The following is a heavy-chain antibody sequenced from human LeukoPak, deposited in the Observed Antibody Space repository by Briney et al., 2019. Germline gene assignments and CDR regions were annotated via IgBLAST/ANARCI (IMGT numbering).Heavy chain of an antibody. D-gene: IGHD1-14*01. CDR1: GGSIRSSNHY. V-gene: IGHV4-39*01. J-gene: IGHJ6*03. CDR3: ARTGSDEVVYYYYYMDV. CDR2: IYYVGST. Sequence: SETLSLTCTVSGGSIRSSNHYWGWIRQPPGKGLEWIGSIYYVGSTYYNPSLKSRVTISVDTSKNQFSLKLSSVTAADTAVYYCARTGSDEVVYYYYYMDVWGKGTTVTVSS.